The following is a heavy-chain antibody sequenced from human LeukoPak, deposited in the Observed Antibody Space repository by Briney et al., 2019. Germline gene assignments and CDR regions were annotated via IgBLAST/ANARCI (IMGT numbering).Heavy chain of an antibody. CDR3: ARDPGGGSAFDI. CDR2: INSNDDDT. CDR1: GFTFSHYS. Sequence: GGSLRLSCAASGFTFSHYSMHWVRQAPGQGLEYVSAINSNDDDTYYVNSVKGRFTISRDNAKNSLYLQMNSLRAEDTAVYYCARDPGGGSAFDIWGQGTMVTVSS. J-gene: IGHJ3*02. V-gene: IGHV3-64*01. D-gene: IGHD3-16*01.